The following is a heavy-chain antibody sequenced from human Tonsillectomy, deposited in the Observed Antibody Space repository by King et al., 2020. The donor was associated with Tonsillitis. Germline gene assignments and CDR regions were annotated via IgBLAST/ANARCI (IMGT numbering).Heavy chain of an antibody. CDR3: ARGRQSGYSNARYYYYGMDV. CDR2: INHSGST. J-gene: IGHJ6*02. D-gene: IGHD4-11*01. Sequence: HVQLQQWGAGLLKPSETLSLTCAVYGGSFSGYYWSWIRQPPGKGLEWIGEINHSGSTNYNPSLKSRVTISVDTSKNQFSLKPSSVTAADTAVYYCARGRQSGYSNARYYYYGMDVWGQGTTVTVSS. V-gene: IGHV4-34*01. CDR1: GGSFSGYY.